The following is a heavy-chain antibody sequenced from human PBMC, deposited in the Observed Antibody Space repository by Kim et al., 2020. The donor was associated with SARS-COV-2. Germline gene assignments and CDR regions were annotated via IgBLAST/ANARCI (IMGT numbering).Heavy chain of an antibody. J-gene: IGHJ5*02. Sequence: GGSLRLSCAASGFTFSSYAMHWVRQAPGKGLEWVAVISYDGSNKYYADSVKGRFTISRDNSKNTLYLQMNSLRAEDTAVYYCARGRQGSWYPNWFDPWGQGTLVTVSS. V-gene: IGHV3-30-3*01. CDR3: ARGRQGSWYPNWFDP. D-gene: IGHD6-13*01. CDR1: GFTFSSYA. CDR2: ISYDGSNK.